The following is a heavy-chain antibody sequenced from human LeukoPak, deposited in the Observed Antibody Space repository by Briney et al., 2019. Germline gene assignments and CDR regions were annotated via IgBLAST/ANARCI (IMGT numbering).Heavy chain of an antibody. J-gene: IGHJ5*02. Sequence: SETLSLTCTVSGYSISSGYYWGWIRQPPGKGLEWIGSIYHSGSTYYNPSLKSRVTISVDTSKNQFSLKLSSVTAADTAVYYCARDSGTTGGVKFDPWGQGTLVTVSS. CDR3: ARDSGTTGGVKFDP. CDR1: GYSISSGYY. CDR2: IYHSGST. V-gene: IGHV4-38-2*02. D-gene: IGHD3-16*01.